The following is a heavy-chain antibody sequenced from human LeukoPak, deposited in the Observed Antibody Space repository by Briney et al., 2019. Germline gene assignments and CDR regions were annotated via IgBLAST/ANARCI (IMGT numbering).Heavy chain of an antibody. CDR2: IRYDGSNK. Sequence: GGSLRLSCAASGFTFSSYGMHWVRQAPGKGLEWVAFIRYDGSNKYYADSVKGRFTISRDNSKNTLYLQMNSLRAEDTAVYYCAKDREAVAGTNYFDYWGQGTLVTVSS. J-gene: IGHJ4*02. CDR1: GFTFSSYG. V-gene: IGHV3-30*02. CDR3: AKDREAVAGTNYFDY. D-gene: IGHD6-19*01.